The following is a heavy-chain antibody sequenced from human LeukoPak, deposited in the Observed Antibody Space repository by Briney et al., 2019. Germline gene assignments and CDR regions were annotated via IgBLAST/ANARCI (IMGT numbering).Heavy chain of an antibody. CDR2: MSGSGSRT. J-gene: IGHJ4*02. D-gene: IGHD1-26*01. Sequence: GGSLRLSCAASGLTFSNYGMSWVRQAPGKGLEWVSAMSGSGSRTYYAGSVKGRFTISRDNSKNTLYLQMSSLRVEDTALYYCAKDRVGAILYFDYWGQGTLVTVSS. CDR3: AKDRVGAILYFDY. CDR1: GLTFSNYG. V-gene: IGHV3-23*01.